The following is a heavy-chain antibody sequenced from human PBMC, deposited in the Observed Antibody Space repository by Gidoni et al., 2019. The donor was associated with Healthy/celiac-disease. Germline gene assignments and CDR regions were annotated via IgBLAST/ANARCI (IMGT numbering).Heavy chain of an antibody. V-gene: IGHV3-48*03. CDR1: GFTFSSYE. D-gene: IGHD6-19*01. CDR3: ARDGFGSGWEYYFDY. Sequence: EVQLVESGGGLVQPGGSLRLSCAASGFTFSSYEMHWVRQAPGKGLEWVSYISSSGSTIYYADSVKGRFTISRDNAKNSLYLQMNSLRAEDTAVYYCARDGFGSGWEYYFDYWGQGTLVTVSS. J-gene: IGHJ4*02. CDR2: ISSSGSTI.